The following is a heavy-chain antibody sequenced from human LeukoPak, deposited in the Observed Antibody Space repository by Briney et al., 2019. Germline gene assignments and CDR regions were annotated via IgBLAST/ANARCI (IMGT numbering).Heavy chain of an antibody. CDR1: GGSVSSGSYY. CDR2: IYYSGNT. J-gene: IGHJ4*02. CDR3: ARGSRGYSYG. V-gene: IGHV4-61*01. Sequence: SETLSFTCTVSGGSVSSGSYYWSWIRQPPGKGLEWIGYIYYSGNTNYNPSLKSRVTISVDTSKNQFSLKLSSVTAADTALYYCARGSRGYSYGWGQGTLVTVSS. D-gene: IGHD5-18*01.